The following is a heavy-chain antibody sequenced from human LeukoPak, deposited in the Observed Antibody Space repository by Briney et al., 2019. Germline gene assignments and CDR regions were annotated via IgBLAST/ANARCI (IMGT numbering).Heavy chain of an antibody. D-gene: IGHD5-12*01. Sequence: GGSLRLSCAASGFTFSSYGMHWVRQAPGKGLEWVAFIRYDGSNKYYADSVKGRFTISRDNSKNTLYLQMNSLRAEDTAVYYCAKGSGYGHSYYYYYMDVWGKGTTVTIFS. J-gene: IGHJ6*03. CDR2: IRYDGSNK. CDR1: GFTFSSYG. CDR3: AKGSGYGHSYYYYYMDV. V-gene: IGHV3-30*02.